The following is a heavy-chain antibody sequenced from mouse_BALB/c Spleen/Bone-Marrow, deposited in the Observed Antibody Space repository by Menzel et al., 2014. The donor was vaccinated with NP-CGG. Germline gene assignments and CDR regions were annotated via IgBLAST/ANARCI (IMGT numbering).Heavy chain of an antibody. J-gene: IGHJ1*01. CDR1: GFTFSDYY. CDR2: ISDGGSYT. V-gene: IGHV5-4*02. CDR3: ARDSYYYGSSYWYFDV. Sequence: EVKVVDSGGGLVKPGGSLKLSCAASGFTFSDYYMYWVRQTPEKRLEWVATISDGGSYTYYPDSVKGRFTISRDNAKNNLYLQMTSLKSEDTAMYYCARDSYYYGSSYWYFDVWGAGTTATVSS. D-gene: IGHD1-1*01.